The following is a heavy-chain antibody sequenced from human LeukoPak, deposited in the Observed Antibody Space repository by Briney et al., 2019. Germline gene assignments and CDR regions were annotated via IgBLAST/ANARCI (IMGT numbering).Heavy chain of an antibody. D-gene: IGHD5-24*01. V-gene: IGHV3-7*01. CDR3: ARDKGYNSAY. J-gene: IGHJ4*02. CDR1: GFTFSSYW. Sequence: QPGGSLRLSCAASGFTFSSYWMTWVRQTPGKGLEWVANIRMDGGEQYYMDSVEGRFTISRDNAKNSLYLQMYSLRPEDTAVYYCARDKGYNSAYWARGTLVTVSS. CDR2: IRMDGGEQ.